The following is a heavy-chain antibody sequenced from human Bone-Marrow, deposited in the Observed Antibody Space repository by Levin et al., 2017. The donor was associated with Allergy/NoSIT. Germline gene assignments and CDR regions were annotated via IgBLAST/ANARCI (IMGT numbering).Heavy chain of an antibody. CDR2: IYYSGST. Sequence: SQTLSLTCTVSGGSISSGGYYWSWIRQHPGKGLEWIGYIYYSGSTYYNPSLKSRVTISVDTSKNQFSLKLSSVTAADTAVYYCARAGMVRGVIWFDPWGQGTLVTVSS. V-gene: IGHV4-31*03. CDR1: GGSISSGGYY. J-gene: IGHJ5*02. D-gene: IGHD3-10*01. CDR3: ARAGMVRGVIWFDP.